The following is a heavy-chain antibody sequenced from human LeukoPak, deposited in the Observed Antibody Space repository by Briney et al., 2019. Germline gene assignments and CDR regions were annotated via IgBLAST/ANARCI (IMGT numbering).Heavy chain of an antibody. CDR2: IYYSGST. V-gene: IGHV4-59*01. CDR3: ACLTTADAFDI. Sequence: SETLSLTCTVSGGSISSYYWSWIRQPPGKGLEWIGYIYYSGSTNYNPSLKSRVTISVDTSKNQFSLSLCSVTAADTAVYYCACLTTADAFDIWGQGTMVTVSS. D-gene: IGHD3-22*01. CDR1: GGSISSYY. J-gene: IGHJ3*02.